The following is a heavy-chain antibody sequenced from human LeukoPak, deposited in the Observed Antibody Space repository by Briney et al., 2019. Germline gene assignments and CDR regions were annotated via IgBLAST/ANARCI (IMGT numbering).Heavy chain of an antibody. CDR1: LCTCTDYY. CDR2: INPNSGGT. Sequence: ASVKVSCQSCLCTCTDYYMHWVRQPRARGREGMGWINPNSGGTDYAKKFQGRVAMTRDTSISTAYIELSRLRSDDTAVYYCAREGNWDFPIDYWGQGTPVTVSS. CDR3: AREGNWDFPIDY. D-gene: IGHD1-26*01. V-gene: IGHV1-2*02. J-gene: IGHJ4*02.